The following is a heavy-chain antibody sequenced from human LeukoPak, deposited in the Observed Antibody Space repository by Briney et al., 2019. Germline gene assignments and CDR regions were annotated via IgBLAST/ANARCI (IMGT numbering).Heavy chain of an antibody. V-gene: IGHV4-59*01. CDR2: IYYSGST. D-gene: IGHD3-9*01. CDR3: ARGGPPFGYDILTGYFLGNAFDI. J-gene: IGHJ3*02. Sequence: SETLSLTCTVSGGSISSYYWSWIRQPPGKGLEWIGYIYYSGSTNYNPSLKSRVTISVDTSKNQFSLKLSSVTAAYTAVYYCARGGPPFGYDILTGYFLGNAFDIWGQGTMVTVSS. CDR1: GGSISSYY.